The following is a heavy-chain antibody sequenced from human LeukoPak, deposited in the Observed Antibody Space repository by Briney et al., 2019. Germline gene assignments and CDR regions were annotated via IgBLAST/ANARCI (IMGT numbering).Heavy chain of an antibody. CDR3: AKALFSQTSWFDP. J-gene: IGHJ5*02. Sequence: GGSLRLSCAASGFTFSSYTMSWVRQAPGRGLEWGSAITGSGGSTFYTDSVKGRFTISRDNPKNTLYLQMSSLRAEDTAVYYCAKALFSQTSWFDPRGLGTLVTVSS. D-gene: IGHD2-2*01. V-gene: IGHV3-23*01. CDR1: GFTFSSYT. CDR2: ITGSGGST.